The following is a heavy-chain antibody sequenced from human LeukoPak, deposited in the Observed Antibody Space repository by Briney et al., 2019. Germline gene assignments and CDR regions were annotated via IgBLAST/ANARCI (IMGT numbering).Heavy chain of an antibody. CDR1: GGSVSSHS. J-gene: IGHJ5*02. D-gene: IGHD1-26*01. CDR2: IIVNFAAT. CDR3: ARDASGNYEGWFDP. V-gene: IGHV1-69*06. Sequence: ASVKVSCKASGGSVSSHSITWGRQAPGQRLEWMGKIIVNFAATTYAQKFQGRPTLTADKFTSTVYMELSSLRSDDTAVYYCARDASGNYEGWFDPWGQGTLVTVSS.